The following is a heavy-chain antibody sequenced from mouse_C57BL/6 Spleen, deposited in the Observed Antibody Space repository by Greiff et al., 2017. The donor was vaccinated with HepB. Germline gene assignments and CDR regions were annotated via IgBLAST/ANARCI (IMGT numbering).Heavy chain of an antibody. CDR2: SRNKANDYTT. CDR3: ARDDYDGYAMDY. J-gene: IGHJ4*01. D-gene: IGHD2-3*01. Sequence: EVQGVESGGGLVQSGRSLRLSCATSGFTFSDFYMEWVRQAPGKGLEWIAASRNKANDYTTEYSASVKGRFIVSRDTSQSILYLQMNALRAEDTAIYYCARDDYDGYAMDYWGQGTSVTVSS. V-gene: IGHV7-1*01. CDR1: GFTFSDFY.